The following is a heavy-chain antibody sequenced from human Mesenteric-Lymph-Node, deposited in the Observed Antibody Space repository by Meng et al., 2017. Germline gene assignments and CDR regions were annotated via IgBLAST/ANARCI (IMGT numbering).Heavy chain of an antibody. V-gene: IGHV1-69*06. CDR3: AREGVAVPGSTLMAFDI. Sequence: SVKVSCKASGGTFSSYAISWVRQAPGQGLERMGGIIPMLGATNYAQKFQGRVTITADKSTSTVYMELSRLTSEDTAVYYCAREGVAVPGSTLMAFDIWGQGTTVTVSS. CDR1: GGTFSSYA. J-gene: IGHJ3*02. CDR2: IIPMLGAT. D-gene: IGHD6-19*01.